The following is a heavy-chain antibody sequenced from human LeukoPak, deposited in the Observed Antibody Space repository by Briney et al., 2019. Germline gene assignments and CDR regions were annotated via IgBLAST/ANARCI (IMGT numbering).Heavy chain of an antibody. CDR2: IYYSGST. D-gene: IGHD4-11*01. J-gene: IGHJ6*04. Sequence: SETLSLTCTVSGGPISSYYWSWIRQPPGKGLEWIGYIYYSGSTNYNPSLKSRVTISVDTSKNQFSLKLSSVTAADTAVYYCARDSYRGPFMDVWGKGTTVTVSS. CDR1: GGPISSYY. V-gene: IGHV4-59*01. CDR3: ARDSYRGPFMDV.